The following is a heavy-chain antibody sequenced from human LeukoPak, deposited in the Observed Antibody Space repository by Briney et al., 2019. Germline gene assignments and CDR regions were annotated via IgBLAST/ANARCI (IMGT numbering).Heavy chain of an antibody. Sequence: PGRSLRLSCEASGFTFSSYAMHWVRQAPGKGLEWVAVISYDGSNKYYADSVKGRFTISRDNSKNTLYLQMNSLRAEDTAVYYCARDEGATLLRGTYAFDYWGQGTLVTVSS. D-gene: IGHD1-26*01. CDR2: ISYDGSNK. CDR1: GFTFSSYA. V-gene: IGHV3-30*04. CDR3: ARDEGATLLRGTYAFDY. J-gene: IGHJ4*02.